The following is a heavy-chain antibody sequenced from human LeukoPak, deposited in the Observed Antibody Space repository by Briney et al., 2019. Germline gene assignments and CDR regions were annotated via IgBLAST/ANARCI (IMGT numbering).Heavy chain of an antibody. CDR2: IWYDGSNK. V-gene: IGHV3-33*01. J-gene: IGHJ4*02. Sequence: GGSLRLSCAASGFTLSSYGMHWVRQAPGKGLEWVAVIWYDGSNKYYADSVKGRFTISRDNSKNTLYLQMNSLRAEDTAVYYCARVMAAAGREDFDYWGQGTLVTVSS. CDR1: GFTLSSYG. CDR3: ARVMAAAGREDFDY. D-gene: IGHD6-13*01.